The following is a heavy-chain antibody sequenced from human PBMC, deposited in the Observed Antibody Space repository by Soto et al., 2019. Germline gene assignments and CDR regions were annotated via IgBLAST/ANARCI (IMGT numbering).Heavy chain of an antibody. CDR2: IYPGDSDT. Sequence: GESLKISCKGSGYSFTSYWIGWVRQMPGKGLEWMGIIYPGDSDTRYSPSFQGQVTISADKSISTAYLQWSSLKASDTAMYYCARPPAVEAVAGTKRGDDAFDICGQGTMVTVSS. CDR3: ARPPAVEAVAGTKRGDDAFDI. V-gene: IGHV5-51*01. CDR1: GYSFTSYW. D-gene: IGHD6-19*01. J-gene: IGHJ3*02.